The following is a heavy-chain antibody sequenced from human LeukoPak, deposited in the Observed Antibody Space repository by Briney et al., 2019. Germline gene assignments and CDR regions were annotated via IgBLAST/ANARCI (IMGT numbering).Heavy chain of an antibody. V-gene: IGHV3-48*01. D-gene: IGHD3-10*01. Sequence: GGSLRLSCAASGFTFGTYSMNWVRQTPGKGLEWVSYISSSGSPIYYADSVKGRFTISRDNAKNSLYLQMNSLRAEDTAVYYCARRRGSGTYPQSDWGQGTLVTVSS. CDR1: GFTFGTYS. CDR2: ISSSGSPI. CDR3: ARRRGSGTYPQSD. J-gene: IGHJ4*02.